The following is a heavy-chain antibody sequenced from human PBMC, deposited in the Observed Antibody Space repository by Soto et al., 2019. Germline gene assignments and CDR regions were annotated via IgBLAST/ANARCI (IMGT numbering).Heavy chain of an antibody. CDR1: GYTFTSYG. Sequence: QVHLVQSGAEVKKPGASVKVSCKASGYTFTSYGITWVRQAPGQGLEWMGWISAHNGNTDSAQTLQGRVIVTRDTSTSTAYMELTSLISDDTAVYYCARGGYGDYWGPGARVTVCS. J-gene: IGHJ4*02. D-gene: IGHD1-1*01. CDR2: ISAHNGNT. V-gene: IGHV1-18*01. CDR3: ARGGYGDY.